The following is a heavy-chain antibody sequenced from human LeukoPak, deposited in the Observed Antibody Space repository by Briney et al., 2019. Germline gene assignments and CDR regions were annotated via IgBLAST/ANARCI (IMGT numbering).Heavy chain of an antibody. Sequence: ASVKGSCKASAYTFTGYYMHWVRQAPGQGLEWMGWINPNSGGTNYAQKFQGRVTMTRDTSISTAYMELSRLRSDDTAVYYCARAITMVRGVITEIDYWGQGTLVTVSS. D-gene: IGHD3-10*01. CDR3: ARAITMVRGVITEIDY. J-gene: IGHJ4*02. V-gene: IGHV1-2*02. CDR2: INPNSGGT. CDR1: AYTFTGYY.